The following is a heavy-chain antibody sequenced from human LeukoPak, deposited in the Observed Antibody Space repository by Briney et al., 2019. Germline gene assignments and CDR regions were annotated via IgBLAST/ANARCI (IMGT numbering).Heavy chain of an antibody. Sequence: VASVKVSCKASGYTFTSYYMHWVRHAPGQGLEWMGIINPSGGSTSYAQKFQGRVTMTRDTSTSTVYMELSSLRSEDTAVYYCARDGAFGGVIVTSFDYWGQGTLVTVSS. D-gene: IGHD3-16*02. CDR2: INPSGGST. V-gene: IGHV1-46*01. CDR3: ARDGAFGGVIVTSFDY. CDR1: GYTFTSYY. J-gene: IGHJ4*02.